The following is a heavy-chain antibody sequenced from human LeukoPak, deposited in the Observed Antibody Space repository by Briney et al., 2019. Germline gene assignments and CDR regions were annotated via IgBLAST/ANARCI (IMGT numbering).Heavy chain of an antibody. CDR3: ARRSSKSSEENYYGSGSSESTFDY. V-gene: IGHV4-39*01. Sequence: KASETLSLTCTVSGGSISRSSYYWGWIRQPPGKGLEWIGSIYYSGSTCYNPSLKSRVTISVDTSKNQFSLKLSSVTAADTAVYYCARRSSKSSEENYYGSGSSESTFDYWGQGTLVTVSS. D-gene: IGHD3-10*01. J-gene: IGHJ4*02. CDR2: IYYSGST. CDR1: GGSISRSSYY.